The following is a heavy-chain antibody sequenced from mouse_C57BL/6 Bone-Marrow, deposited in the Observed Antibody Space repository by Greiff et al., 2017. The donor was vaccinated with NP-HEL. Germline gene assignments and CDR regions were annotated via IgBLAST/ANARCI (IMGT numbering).Heavy chain of an antibody. CDR2: IYPRSGNT. J-gene: IGHJ3*01. Sequence: QVQLQQSGAELARPGASVKLSCKASGYTFTSYGISWVKQRTGQGLEWIGEIYPRSGNTYYNEKFKGKATLTADKSSSTAYMELRSLTSEDSAVYFCARPYYSKKAWFACWGQGTLVTVSA. CDR3: ARPYYSKKAWFAC. D-gene: IGHD2-5*01. V-gene: IGHV1-81*01. CDR1: GYTFTSYG.